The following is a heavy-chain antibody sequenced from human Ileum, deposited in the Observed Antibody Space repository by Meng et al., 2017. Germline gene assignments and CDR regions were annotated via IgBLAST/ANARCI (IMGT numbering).Heavy chain of an antibody. CDR3: ARDFSGSYYTNYFDY. Sequence: EVQLVESGGGLVKPGGSLRLSCAASGFSLRSYSVNWVRQAPGKGLEWVSSISSSSSYIFYADSVKGRFTISRDNAKNSVYLQMNSLRAEDTAVYYCARDFSGSYYTNYFDYWGQGTLVTVSS. CDR2: ISSSSSYI. D-gene: IGHD1-26*01. CDR1: GFSLRSYS. J-gene: IGHJ4*02. V-gene: IGHV3-21*01.